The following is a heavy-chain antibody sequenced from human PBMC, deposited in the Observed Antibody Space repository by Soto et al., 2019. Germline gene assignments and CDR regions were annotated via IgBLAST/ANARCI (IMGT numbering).Heavy chain of an antibody. CDR3: AKGPTIFGVITSVWTYYYGMDV. V-gene: IGHV3-23*01. D-gene: IGHD3-3*01. CDR1: GFTFSSSA. CDR2: ISGGGGDT. Sequence: GGSLRLSCVASGFTFSSSAMSWVRQAPGKGLEWVAGISGGGGDTHHADSVKGRFAISRDNSKDTLNLQMNSLRAEDTAIYYCAKGPTIFGVITSVWTYYYGMDVWGQGTTVTVSS. J-gene: IGHJ6*02.